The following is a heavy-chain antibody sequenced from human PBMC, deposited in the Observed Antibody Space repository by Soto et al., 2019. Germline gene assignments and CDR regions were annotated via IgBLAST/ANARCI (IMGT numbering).Heavy chain of an antibody. V-gene: IGHV1-18*01. J-gene: IGHJ4*02. CDR1: GYTFTSYG. CDR2: ISAYNGNT. D-gene: IGHD5-18*01. CDR3: ARDRSDTAMVFDDY. Sequence: ASVKVSCKASGYTFTSYGISWVRQAPGQGLEWMGWISAYNGNTNYAQKLQGRVTMTTDTSTSTAYMELRSLRSDDTAVYYCARDRSDTAMVFDDYWGQGTRVTVAS.